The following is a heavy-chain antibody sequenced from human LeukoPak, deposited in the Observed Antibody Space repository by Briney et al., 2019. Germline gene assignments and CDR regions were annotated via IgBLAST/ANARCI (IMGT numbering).Heavy chain of an antibody. Sequence: SETLSLTCTVSGGSISNFYWSWLRQPPGKGLEWIGYIYYSGTTNYNPSLKSRVTMSVDTSKNQFSLKLSSVTAADSAVYYCARRTGYLNYYYYYYMDVWGNGTTVTVSS. V-gene: IGHV4-59*01. CDR2: IYYSGTT. CDR1: GGSISNFY. D-gene: IGHD3/OR15-3a*01. CDR3: ARRTGYLNYYYYYYMDV. J-gene: IGHJ6*03.